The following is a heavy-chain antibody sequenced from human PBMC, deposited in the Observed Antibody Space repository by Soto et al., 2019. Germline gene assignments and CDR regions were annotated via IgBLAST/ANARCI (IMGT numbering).Heavy chain of an antibody. D-gene: IGHD2-2*01. CDR3: ARMNQLAPKRNALDI. CDR2: IYYRGSA. Sequence: PSETLSLTCTVSCGSINSYFWTWLRQSPGKGLQWIGYIYYRGSANYNPSLKSRVTMSVDTAKTQFSLSLTSVTAADTAVYYCARMNQLAPKRNALDIWGQGTMVTVS. CDR1: CGSINSYF. J-gene: IGHJ3*02. V-gene: IGHV4-59*01.